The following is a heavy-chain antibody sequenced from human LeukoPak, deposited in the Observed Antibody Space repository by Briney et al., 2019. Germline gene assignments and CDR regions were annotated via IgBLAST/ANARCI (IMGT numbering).Heavy chain of an antibody. J-gene: IGHJ4*02. V-gene: IGHV3-33*06. Sequence: GGSLRLSCAASGFTFSSYGMHWVRQAPGKGLEWVALIWYDGSNKYYADSVKGRLTISRDNSKNTLYLQMNSLRAEDTAVYYCAKDLRLDYFDYWGQGTLVTVSS. D-gene: IGHD4-11*01. CDR2: IWYDGSNK. CDR1: GFTFSSYG. CDR3: AKDLRLDYFDY.